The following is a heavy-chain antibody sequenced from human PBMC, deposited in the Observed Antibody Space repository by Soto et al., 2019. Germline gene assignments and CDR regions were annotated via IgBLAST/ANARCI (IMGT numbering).Heavy chain of an antibody. CDR2: IRQDGGAQ. V-gene: IGHV3-7*03. Sequence: GGSLRLSCVASGFTFTTYWMSWVRQAPGKGLQWVANIRQDGGAQYYVDSVKGRFTISRDNAKNSVYLQMDSLRVEDTAVYYCVRGGHGSGSYLGSSWGQGMLVTVSS. CDR1: GFTFTTYW. J-gene: IGHJ5*02. D-gene: IGHD3-10*01. CDR3: VRGGHGSGSYLGSS.